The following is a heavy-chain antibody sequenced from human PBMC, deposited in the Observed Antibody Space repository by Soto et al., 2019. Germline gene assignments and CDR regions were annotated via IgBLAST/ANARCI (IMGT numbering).Heavy chain of an antibody. J-gene: IGHJ6*02. CDR3: ASLVGGLGTSWPINRYYYYGMDV. CDR1: GFTFSSYG. D-gene: IGHD7-27*01. Sequence: GGSLRLSCAASGFTFSSYGMHWVRQAPGKGLEWVAVISYDGSNKYYADSVKGRFTISRDNSKNTLYLQMNSLRAEDTAVYYCASLVGGLGTSWPINRYYYYGMDVWGQGTTVTVSS. CDR2: ISYDGSNK. V-gene: IGHV3-30*03.